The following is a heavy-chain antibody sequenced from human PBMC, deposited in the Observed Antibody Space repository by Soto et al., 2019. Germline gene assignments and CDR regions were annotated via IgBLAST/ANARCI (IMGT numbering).Heavy chain of an antibody. J-gene: IGHJ5*02. Sequence: QVRLVQSGADVRKPGSSVKVSCKASGGTFSTYTISWVRQAPGQGLEWMGRIIPILGIAHYAQKFQGRVTITADKSTSIASMELSSLRSEDTAVYYCAISYDYSSSSSWFDPWGQGTLVTVSS. CDR1: GGTFSTYT. CDR3: AISYDYSSSSSWFDP. CDR2: IIPILGIA. D-gene: IGHD6-6*01. V-gene: IGHV1-69*02.